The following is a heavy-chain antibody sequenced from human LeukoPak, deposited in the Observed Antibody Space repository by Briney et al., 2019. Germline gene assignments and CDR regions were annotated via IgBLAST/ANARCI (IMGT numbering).Heavy chain of an antibody. CDR2: INPSGGST. Sequence: GASVKVSRKASGYTFTSYYMHWVRQAPGQGLEWMGIINPSGGSTSYAQKFQGRVTMTRDTSTSTVYMELSSLRSEDTAVYYCARDSRFHNYDILTGYYHYYYGMDVWGQGTTVTVSS. CDR3: ARDSRFHNYDILTGYYHYYYGMDV. CDR1: GYTFTSYY. V-gene: IGHV1-46*01. J-gene: IGHJ6*02. D-gene: IGHD3-9*01.